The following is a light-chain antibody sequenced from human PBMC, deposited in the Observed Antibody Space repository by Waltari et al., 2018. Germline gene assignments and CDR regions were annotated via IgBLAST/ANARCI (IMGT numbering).Light chain of an antibody. J-gene: IGKJ4*01. Sequence: CRASQSISKWLAWYQQKPGKAPKLLIYKASTLESGGPSRFSGGGSGTEFTLTISSLQPEDFATYYCQQYNSYSLLSFGGGTKVEIK. V-gene: IGKV1-5*03. CDR2: KAS. CDR1: QSISKW. CDR3: QQYNSYSLLS.